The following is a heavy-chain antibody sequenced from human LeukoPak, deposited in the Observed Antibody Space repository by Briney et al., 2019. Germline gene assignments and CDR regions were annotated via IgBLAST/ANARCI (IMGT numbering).Heavy chain of an antibody. Sequence: ASVKVSCKASGYTFTSYGISWVRQAPGQGLEWMGWISAYNGNTNYAQKLQGRVTMTTDTSTSTAYMELRSLRSDDTAVYYCARVEWGAAAESRFDPWGQGTLVTVSS. D-gene: IGHD6-13*01. V-gene: IGHV1-18*04. CDR1: GYTFTSYG. CDR2: ISAYNGNT. CDR3: ARVEWGAAAESRFDP. J-gene: IGHJ5*02.